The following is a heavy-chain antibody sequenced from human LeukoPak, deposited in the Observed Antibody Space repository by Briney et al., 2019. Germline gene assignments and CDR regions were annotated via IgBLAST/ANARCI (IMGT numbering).Heavy chain of an antibody. V-gene: IGHV4-59*08. CDR1: GGSIGRYY. CDR3: ARHRSAVAGDYTYWYFDL. J-gene: IGHJ2*01. CDR2: IYYNGDT. Sequence: SETLSLTCTVSGGSIGRYYWSWVRQPPGQRLEWIGYIYYNGDTDYNPSLKSRVTVSVDTAKNQFSLKLSSATAADTAVYYCARHRSAVAGDYTYWYFDLWGRGALVTVSS. D-gene: IGHD3-10*01.